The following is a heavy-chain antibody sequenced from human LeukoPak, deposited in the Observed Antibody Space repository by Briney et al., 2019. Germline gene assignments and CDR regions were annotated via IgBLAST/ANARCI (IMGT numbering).Heavy chain of an antibody. Sequence: GGSLRLSCAASGFTFSSYGMSWVRQAPGKGLEWVAYIRNSRSNIYYVDSVKGRFTISRDNAKKSLYLQMNSLRAKDTVVYYCARKAHDYVWGSYRYRPGAIDYWGQGTLVTVSS. V-gene: IGHV3-48*01. CDR3: ARKAHDYVWGSYRYRPGAIDY. CDR1: GFTFSSYG. J-gene: IGHJ4*02. CDR2: IRNSRSNI. D-gene: IGHD3-16*02.